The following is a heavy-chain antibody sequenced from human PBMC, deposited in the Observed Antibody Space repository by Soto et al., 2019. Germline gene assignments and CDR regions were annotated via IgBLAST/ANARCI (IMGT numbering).Heavy chain of an antibody. CDR1: GYTFTNYV. Sequence: ASVKVSCKASGYTFTNYVIIWVRQAPGQGLEWVGRINTYNHNTNYAQRFQGRVTMTTDTSTTTAYMELRSLRSDDTAVYYCARDPRYGGAWGQGTLVTSPQ. CDR2: INTYNHNT. J-gene: IGHJ5*02. D-gene: IGHD3-16*01. V-gene: IGHV1-18*01. CDR3: ARDPRYGGA.